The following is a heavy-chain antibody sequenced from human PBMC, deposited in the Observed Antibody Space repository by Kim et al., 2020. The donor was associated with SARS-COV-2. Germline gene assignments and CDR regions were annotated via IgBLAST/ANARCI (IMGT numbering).Heavy chain of an antibody. CDR3: ASHNRLYGDYEGGKYFQH. V-gene: IGHV3-7*03. CDR2: IKQDGSEK. J-gene: IGHJ1*01. CDR1: GFTFSSYW. Sequence: GGSLRLSCAASGFTFSSYWMSWVRQAPGKGLEWVANIKQDGSEKYYVDSVKGRFTISRDNAKNSLYLQMNSLRAEDTAVYYCASHNRLYGDYEGGKYFQHWGQGTLVTVSS. D-gene: IGHD4-17*01.